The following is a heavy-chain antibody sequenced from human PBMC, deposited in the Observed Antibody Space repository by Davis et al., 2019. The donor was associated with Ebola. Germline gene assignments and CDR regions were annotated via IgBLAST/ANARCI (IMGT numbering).Heavy chain of an antibody. D-gene: IGHD5-12*01. CDR3: AKDLGIVATMLDYYGMDV. CDR2: ISGVGGST. Sequence: GGSLRLSCAASGFTFSSYAMSWVRQAPGKGLEWVSGISGVGGSTYYAESVKGRFSISRDNSKNTLYLQMNSLRAEDTAVYYCAKDLGIVATMLDYYGMDVWGKGTTVTVSS. CDR1: GFTFSSYA. J-gene: IGHJ6*04. V-gene: IGHV3-23*01.